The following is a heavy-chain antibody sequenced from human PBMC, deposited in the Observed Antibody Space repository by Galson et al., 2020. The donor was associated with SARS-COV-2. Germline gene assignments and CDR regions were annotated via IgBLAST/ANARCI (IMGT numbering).Heavy chain of an antibody. CDR2: IYWRCGCT. D-gene: IGHD3-10*01. CDR1: GFTFDYHH. J-gene: IGHJ6*03. V-gene: IGHV3-20*01. Sequence: GESLKISCAAPGFTFDYHHMSWVRQAPGKGLDGVFGIYWRCGCTRYAVPVKGRFTIHRDNAKNSLYLKMNSLRAKDTALYHCARDRSSNYGSGSYGFYMDVWGKGTTVTISS. CDR3: ARDRSSNYGSGSYGFYMDV.